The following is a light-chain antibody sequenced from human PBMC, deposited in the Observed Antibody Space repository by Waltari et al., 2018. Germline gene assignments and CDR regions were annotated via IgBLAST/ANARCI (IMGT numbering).Light chain of an antibody. CDR1: SPNIGAGHH. CDR2: GDS. CDR3: QSFDTSLGAI. V-gene: IGLV1-40*01. J-gene: IGLJ2*01. Sequence: QSVSTQPPSGSVAPGQRVTIACSGGSPNIGAGHHVHWYQEFPGTAPKLLTSGDSNRPSGVPDRFSGSKSGTSASLAITGLQAEDEANYYCQSFDTSLGAIFGGGTKVTVL.